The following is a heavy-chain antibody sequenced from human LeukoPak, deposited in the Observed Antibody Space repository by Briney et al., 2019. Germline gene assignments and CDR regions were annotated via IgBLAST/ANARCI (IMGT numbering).Heavy chain of an antibody. Sequence: SETLSLTCAVYGGSFSGDFWSWIRQSPGKGLEWIGEINHSGSTNYNPSLKSRVTISVDTSKNQFSLKLSSVTAADTAVYYCARDLPNCSGGSCYRNAFDIWGQGTMVTVSS. CDR1: GGSFSGDF. V-gene: IGHV4-34*01. CDR2: INHSGST. J-gene: IGHJ3*02. CDR3: ARDLPNCSGGSCYRNAFDI. D-gene: IGHD2-15*01.